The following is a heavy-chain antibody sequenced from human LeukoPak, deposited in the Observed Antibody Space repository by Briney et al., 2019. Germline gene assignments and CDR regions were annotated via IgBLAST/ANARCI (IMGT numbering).Heavy chain of an antibody. CDR3: ARALGLRGYSYEDYFDY. Sequence: PSETLSLTCTVSGGSISSYYWSWIRQPPGKGLEWIGYIYYSGGTNYNPSLKSRVTISVDTSKNQFSLKLSSVTPAHTALYYCARALGLRGYSYEDYFDYWGQGTLVTVSS. J-gene: IGHJ4*02. CDR1: GGSISSYY. V-gene: IGHV4-59*01. CDR2: IYYSGGT. D-gene: IGHD5-18*01.